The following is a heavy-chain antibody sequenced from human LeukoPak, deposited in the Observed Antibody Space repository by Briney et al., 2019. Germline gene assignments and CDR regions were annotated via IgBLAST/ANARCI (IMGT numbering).Heavy chain of an antibody. V-gene: IGHV1-18*04. CDR1: GYTFTSYG. CDR2: ISAYNGNT. D-gene: IGHD3-10*01. J-gene: IGHJ6*04. Sequence: ASVKVSCKASGYTFTSYGISWVRQAPGQGLEWMGWISAYNGNTNYAQKLQGRVTMTTDTSTGTAYMELRSLRSDDTAVYYCARLHYGSGSFRYYYYYGMDVWGKGTTVTVSS. CDR3: ARLHYGSGSFRYYYYYGMDV.